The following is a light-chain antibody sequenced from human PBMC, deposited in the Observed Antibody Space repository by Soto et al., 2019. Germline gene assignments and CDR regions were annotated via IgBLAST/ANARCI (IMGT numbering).Light chain of an antibody. CDR1: QSVSSPY. Sequence: PGERATLSCRATQSVSSPYLAWSQQKPGQPPRLLIYDASNRATDNTDRFSGSGSGTDFTLTISRLEPEDFAVYYCQQCRNWPLTFGGGTKVDIK. CDR3: QQCRNWPLT. CDR2: DAS. V-gene: IGKV3D-20*02. J-gene: IGKJ4*01.